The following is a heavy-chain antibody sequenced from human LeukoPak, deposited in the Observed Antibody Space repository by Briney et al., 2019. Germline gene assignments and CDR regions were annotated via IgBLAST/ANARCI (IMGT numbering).Heavy chain of an antibody. V-gene: IGHV4-59*11. CDR1: DDSFSSHY. Sequence: ASETLSLTCAVSDDSFSSHYWTWIRQPPGKGLEWIGYISYIGSTNYNPSLKSRVTISIDTSRNQFSLRLSSVTAADTAVYYCARRRITTDYYYGMDVWGQGTTVTVSS. D-gene: IGHD4-11*01. CDR3: ARRRITTDYYYGMDV. CDR2: ISYIGST. J-gene: IGHJ6*02.